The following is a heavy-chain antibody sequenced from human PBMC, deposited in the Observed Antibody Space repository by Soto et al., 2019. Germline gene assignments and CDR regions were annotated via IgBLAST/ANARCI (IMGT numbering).Heavy chain of an antibody. V-gene: IGHV3-30*18. CDR1: GFTFSSYG. Sequence: HPGGSLRLSCAASGFTFSSYGMHWVRQAPGKGLEWVAVISYDGSNKYYADSVKGRFTISRDNSKNTLYLQMNSLRAEDTAVYYCAKARDSITMMVVAISNLDVWGQGTTVTVSS. CDR2: ISYDGSNK. D-gene: IGHD3-22*01. CDR3: AKARDSITMMVVAISNLDV. J-gene: IGHJ6*02.